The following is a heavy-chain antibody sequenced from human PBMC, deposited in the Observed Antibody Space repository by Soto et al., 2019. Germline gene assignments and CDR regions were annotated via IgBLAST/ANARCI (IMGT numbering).Heavy chain of an antibody. V-gene: IGHV4-59*01. D-gene: IGHD6-19*01. CDR2: IYYSGST. CDR1: GGSINSMY. Sequence: QVELQESGPGLVKPSETLSLTCSVSGGSINSMYWSWIRQSPGGRLEWIGYIYYSGSTTYNPSLESRVTMSVDTSKKQFSLNLTSVTTADTAVYYCARGGWSLDYWGQGTLVTVSS. J-gene: IGHJ4*02. CDR3: ARGGWSLDY.